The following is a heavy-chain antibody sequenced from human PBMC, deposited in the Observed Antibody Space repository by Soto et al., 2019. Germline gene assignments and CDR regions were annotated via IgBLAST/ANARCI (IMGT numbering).Heavy chain of an antibody. V-gene: IGHV3-21*01. CDR1: GFTFSSYS. CDR3: ESDISYYDSRGYSGHKYLQH. J-gene: IGHJ1*01. Sequence: GGSLRLSCAASGFTFSSYSIIWVRQAPGKGLEWVSSISSGSIYIHYADSVKGRFTISRVNAKDSLFLQMSSLRAEDTAVYYCESDISYYDSRGYSGHKYLQHWGQGTLVAVSS. D-gene: IGHD3-22*01. CDR2: ISSGSIYI.